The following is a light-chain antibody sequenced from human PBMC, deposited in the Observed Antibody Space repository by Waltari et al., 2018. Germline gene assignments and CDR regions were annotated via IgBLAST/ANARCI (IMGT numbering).Light chain of an antibody. CDR2: ENN. CDR3: QSYDNNIWL. CDR1: SGSVTATS. V-gene: IGLV6-57*03. J-gene: IGLJ3*02. Sequence: NFMLTQSHSVSESPGKTVTISCTRSSGSVTATSMHWYQQRPGRAPTPVIYENNQRPSGVPDRFSGSIDRSSNSASLTISGLKTEDEADYYCQSYDNNIWLFGGGTKLTVL.